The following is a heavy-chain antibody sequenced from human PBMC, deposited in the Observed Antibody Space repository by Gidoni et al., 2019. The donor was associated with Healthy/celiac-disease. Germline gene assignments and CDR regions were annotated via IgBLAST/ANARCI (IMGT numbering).Heavy chain of an antibody. CDR3: AIRADGYNYFDY. D-gene: IGHD5-12*01. J-gene: IGHJ4*02. V-gene: IGHV4-59*01. Sequence: QVQLQESGPGLVKPSETLSLTCTGYGGSISSYYWSWIRQPPGKGLEWIGYIYYSGSTNYNPSPKSRVTISVDTSKNQFSLKLSSVTAADTAVYYCAIRADGYNYFDYWGQGTLVTVSS. CDR1: GGSISSYY. CDR2: IYYSGST.